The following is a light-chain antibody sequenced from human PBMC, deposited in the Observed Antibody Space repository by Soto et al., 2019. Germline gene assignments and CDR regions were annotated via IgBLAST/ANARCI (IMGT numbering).Light chain of an antibody. J-gene: IGKJ4*01. CDR3: HQRSNWPPVT. Sequence: EIVLTQSPATLSLSPGERATLSCRASQSVSSYFAWYQQKPGQAPRLLIYDASNRATGIPARFSGSGSGTDFTLTISSLEPEDFAIYYCHQRSNWPPVTFGGGTKVEIK. V-gene: IGKV3-11*01. CDR2: DAS. CDR1: QSVSSY.